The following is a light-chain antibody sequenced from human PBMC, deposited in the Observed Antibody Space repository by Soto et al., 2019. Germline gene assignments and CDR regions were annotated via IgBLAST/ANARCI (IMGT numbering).Light chain of an antibody. CDR3: QQYGSSPRGFT. Sequence: EIVLTQSPGTLSLSPGERVTLSCRASQSVSSSYLAWYQQKPGQAPRLLIYGASSRATGIPDRFSGSGSGTDFTLTISRLEPDDFAVYYCQQYGSSPRGFTFGPGTKVDIK. J-gene: IGKJ3*01. V-gene: IGKV3-20*01. CDR2: GAS. CDR1: QSVSSSY.